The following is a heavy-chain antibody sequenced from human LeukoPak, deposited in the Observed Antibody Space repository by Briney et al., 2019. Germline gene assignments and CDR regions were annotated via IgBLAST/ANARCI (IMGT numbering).Heavy chain of an antibody. CDR1: GFTFSSHG. Sequence: GGSLRLSCAASGFTFSSHGINWVRQAPGKGLEWVSYISSSGSTIYYADSVKGRFTISRDNAKNSLYLQMNSLRAEDTAVYYCAELGITMIGGVWGKGTTVTISS. D-gene: IGHD3-10*02. V-gene: IGHV3-48*03. CDR2: ISSSGSTI. CDR3: AELGITMIGGV. J-gene: IGHJ6*04.